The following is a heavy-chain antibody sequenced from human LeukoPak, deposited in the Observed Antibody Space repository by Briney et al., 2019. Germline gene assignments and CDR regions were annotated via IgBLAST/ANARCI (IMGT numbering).Heavy chain of an antibody. V-gene: IGHV4-59*01. Sequence: SETLSLTCTVSGGSISSYYWSWLRQPPGKGLEWLGYIYYSGSTNYNPSLKSRVTISVDTSKNQFSLKLSSVTAADTAVYYCARSLGGLRYYYYYMGVWGKGTTVTVSS. CDR1: GGSISSYY. J-gene: IGHJ6*03. CDR2: IYYSGST. D-gene: IGHD3-16*01. CDR3: ARSLGGLRYYYYYMGV.